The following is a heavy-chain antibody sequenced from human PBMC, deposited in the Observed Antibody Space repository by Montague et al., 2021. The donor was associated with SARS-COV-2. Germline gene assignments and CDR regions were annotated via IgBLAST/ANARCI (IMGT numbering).Heavy chain of an antibody. J-gene: IGHJ6*02. V-gene: IGHV4-31*03. CDR1: GDFVSSDGYY. Sequence: TLSLTCTLSGDFVSSDGYYWSWIRQHPGKGLEWIGDIYYSGSTHYNPSLKSRVTISVDTSKNQFSLKLSSVTAADTAVYYCAREVMGSVNYYQAIKYGLDVWGQGITVTVSS. D-gene: IGHD3-10*01. CDR2: IYYSGST. CDR3: AREVMGSVNYYQAIKYGLDV.